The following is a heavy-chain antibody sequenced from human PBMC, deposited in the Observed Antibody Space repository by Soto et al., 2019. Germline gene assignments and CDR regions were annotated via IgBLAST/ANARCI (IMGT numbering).Heavy chain of an antibody. CDR2: LIPIFGAA. CDR3: ARGRSSPDFDP. J-gene: IGHJ5*02. V-gene: IGHV1-69*01. D-gene: IGHD6-6*01. Sequence: QVQLVQYGAEVRKPGSSVKVSCKISGGTFTNYVISLLRQEPGQGLEWMGGLIPIFGAANLAQKFQCRVTITAEESTSTVNMELSSLTSEDTAAYYCARGRSSPDFDPWGQGTLVTVSS. CDR1: GGTFTNYV.